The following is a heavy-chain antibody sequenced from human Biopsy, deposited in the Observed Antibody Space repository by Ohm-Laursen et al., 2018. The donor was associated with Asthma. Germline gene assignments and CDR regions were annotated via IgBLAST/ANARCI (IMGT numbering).Heavy chain of an antibody. CDR1: GFTFGDYW. Sequence: SLRLSCSASGFTFGDYWMSWVRQVPGRGLEWVANIKHDGSENNHVDSLKGRFTISRDNAKNSLYLQMNSLRAEDTAVYYCARVWQLATLDYWGQGTLVTVSS. CDR2: IKHDGSEN. CDR3: ARVWQLATLDY. J-gene: IGHJ4*02. D-gene: IGHD6-13*01. V-gene: IGHV3-7*01.